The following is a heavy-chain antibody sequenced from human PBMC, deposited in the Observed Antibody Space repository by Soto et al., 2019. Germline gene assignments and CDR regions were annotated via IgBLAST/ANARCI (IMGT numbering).Heavy chain of an antibody. CDR3: ARGVVVVTATYGMDV. J-gene: IGHJ6*02. CDR1: GFTFSSYA. Sequence: GGSLRLSCAASGFTFSSYAMHWVRQAPGKGLEYVSAISSNGGSTYYANSVEGRFTISRDNSKNTLYLQMGSLRAEDMAVYYCARGVVVVTATYGMDVWGQGTTVTVSS. V-gene: IGHV3-64*01. D-gene: IGHD2-15*01. CDR2: ISSNGGST.